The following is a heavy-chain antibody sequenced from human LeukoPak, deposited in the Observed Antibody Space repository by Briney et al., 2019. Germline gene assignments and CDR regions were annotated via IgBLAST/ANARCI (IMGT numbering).Heavy chain of an antibody. CDR3: ARRCPREYYYYGMDV. CDR1: GGSISSYY. Sequence: PSETLSLTCTVSGGSISSYYWSWIRQPPGKGLEWIGYIYYSGSTNYNPPLKSRVTISVDTSKNQFSLKLSSVTAADTAVYYCARRCPREYYYYGMDVWGQGTTVTVSS. V-gene: IGHV4-59*08. J-gene: IGHJ6*02. CDR2: IYYSGST.